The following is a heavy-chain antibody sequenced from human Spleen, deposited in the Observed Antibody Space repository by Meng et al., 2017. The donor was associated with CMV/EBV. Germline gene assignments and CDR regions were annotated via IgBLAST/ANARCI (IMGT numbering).Heavy chain of an antibody. CDR1: YTFTSYD. D-gene: IGHD2-2*01. CDR3: ARELSRYQLLSNHWFDP. J-gene: IGHJ5*02. CDR2: MNPNSGNT. Sequence: YTFTSYDINWVRQATGQGLEWMGWMNPNSGNTGYAQKFQGRVTMTRNTSISTAYMELSSLRSEDTAVYYCARELSRYQLLSNHWFDPWGQGTLVTVSS. V-gene: IGHV1-8*01.